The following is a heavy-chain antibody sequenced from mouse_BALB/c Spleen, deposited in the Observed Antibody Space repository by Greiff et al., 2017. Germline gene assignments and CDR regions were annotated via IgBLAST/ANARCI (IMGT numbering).Heavy chain of an antibody. V-gene: IGHV1S81*02. J-gene: IGHJ2*01. CDR1: GYTFTSYW. CDR2: INPSNGRT. D-gene: IGHD2-2*01. Sequence: QVQLQQPGAELVKPGASVTLSCKASGYTFTSYWMHWVKQRPGQGLEWIGEINPSNGRTNYNEKFKSKATLTVDKSSSTAYMQLSSLTAEDSAVYYCARGGGLFDYWGQGTTLTVSA. CDR3: ARGGGLFDY.